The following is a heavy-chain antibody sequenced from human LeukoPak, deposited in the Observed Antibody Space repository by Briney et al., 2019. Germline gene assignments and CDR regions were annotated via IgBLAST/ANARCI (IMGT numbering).Heavy chain of an antibody. CDR3: AKDRPNYYDSSGHYYRRDGDY. CDR1: GFTFSSYG. V-gene: IGHV3-33*06. J-gene: IGHJ4*02. CDR2: IWYDGSNK. Sequence: QLGESLKISCAASGFTFSSYGMHWVRQAPGKGLEWVAVIWYDGSNKYYADSVKGRFTISRDNSKNTLYLQMNSLRAEDTAIYYCAKDRPNYYDSSGHYYRRDGDYWGQGTLVTVSS. D-gene: IGHD3-22*01.